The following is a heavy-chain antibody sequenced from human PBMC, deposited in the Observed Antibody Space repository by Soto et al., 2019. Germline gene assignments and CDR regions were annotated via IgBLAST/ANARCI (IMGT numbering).Heavy chain of an antibody. D-gene: IGHD3-22*01. CDR2: ISGSGGST. CDR3: AKDRDHYYDSSGYYVY. V-gene: IGHV3-23*01. Sequence: EVQLLESGGGLVQPGGSLRLSCAASGFTFSSYAMSWVRQAPGKGLEWVSAISGSGGSTYYADSVKGRFTISRDNSKNTLYLQMNSLRAGDTAVYYCAKDRDHYYDSSGYYVYWGQGTLVTVSS. CDR1: GFTFSSYA. J-gene: IGHJ4*02.